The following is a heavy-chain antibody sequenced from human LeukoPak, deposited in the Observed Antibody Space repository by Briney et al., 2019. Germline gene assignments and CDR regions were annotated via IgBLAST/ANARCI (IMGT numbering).Heavy chain of an antibody. CDR3: ARVSVYYGSGSYYR. CDR1: RVTFSSYA. V-gene: IGHV3-53*01. CDR2: IYSGGST. Sequence: GGSLRLSCAASRVTFSSYAMSWVRQAPGKGLEWVSVIYSGGSTYYADSVKGRFTISRDNSKNTLYLQMNSLGAEDTAVYYCARVSVYYGSGSYYRWGQGTLVTVSS. J-gene: IGHJ4*02. D-gene: IGHD3-10*01.